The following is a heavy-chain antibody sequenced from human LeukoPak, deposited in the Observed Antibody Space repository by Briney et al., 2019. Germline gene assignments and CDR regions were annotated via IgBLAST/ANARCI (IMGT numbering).Heavy chain of an antibody. CDR3: ARGLGGDASGYYFDS. CDR2: MYYSGST. Sequence: SEALSLTCTVSGGSISSYSWSWIRQPPGKGLEWIGSMYYSGSTNYNPSLKDRLTIFLDTSKKQFSLSLRHVTAADTAVFYCARGLGGDASGYYFDSWGQGTLVTVSS. CDR1: GGSISSYS. V-gene: IGHV4-59*12. J-gene: IGHJ4*02. D-gene: IGHD3-22*01.